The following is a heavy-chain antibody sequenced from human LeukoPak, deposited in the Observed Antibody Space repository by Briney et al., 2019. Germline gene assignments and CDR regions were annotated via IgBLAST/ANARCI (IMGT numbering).Heavy chain of an antibody. CDR3: AREMGWYFDY. J-gene: IGHJ4*02. D-gene: IGHD6-19*01. CDR1: GFTFSSYA. CDR2: ISSSSSYI. V-gene: IGHV3-21*01. Sequence: PGRSLRLSCAASGFTFSSYAMHWVRQAPGKGLEWVSSISSSSSYIHYADSVKGRFTISRDNAKNSLYLQMNSLRAEDTAVYYCAREMGWYFDYWGQGTLVTVSS.